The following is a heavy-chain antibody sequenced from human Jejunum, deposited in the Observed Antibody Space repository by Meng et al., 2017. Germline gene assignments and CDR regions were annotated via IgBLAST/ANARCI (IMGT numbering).Heavy chain of an antibody. CDR3: ARAIRERYFDS. CDR1: GVSTPAPFY. Sequence: HVPPPEPAPGLVKPPGTPSLTCTVSGVSTPAPFYWTWIRQAPGKGLEWIGEVWPSGATYYNPSLSSRITISIDTSNNQFSLEVAFLTAADTAVYYCARAIRERYFDSWGQGTLVTVSS. D-gene: IGHD1-14*01. V-gene: IGHV4-4*03. J-gene: IGHJ4*02. CDR2: VWPSGAT.